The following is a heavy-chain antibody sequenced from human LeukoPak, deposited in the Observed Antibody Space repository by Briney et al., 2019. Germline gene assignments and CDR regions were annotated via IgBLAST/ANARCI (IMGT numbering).Heavy chain of an antibody. Sequence: GGSLRLSCAASGFTSSDYYMTWIRQPPGKGPEWISYISSSGGTTTYVDSVKGRFTISRDNAKNSLFLQMNSLRVEDTAVFYCVAWGSLVVWGQGTLVTVSS. CDR3: VAWGSLVV. V-gene: IGHV3-11*04. CDR2: ISSSGGTT. CDR1: GFTSSDYY. D-gene: IGHD3-16*01. J-gene: IGHJ4*02.